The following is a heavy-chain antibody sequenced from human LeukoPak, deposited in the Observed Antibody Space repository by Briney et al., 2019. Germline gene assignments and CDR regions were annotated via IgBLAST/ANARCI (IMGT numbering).Heavy chain of an antibody. CDR2: ISPSGGIT. V-gene: IGHV3-23*01. J-gene: IGHJ6*03. Sequence: TGGSLRLSCAASGFTFSSHGMNWVRQAPGKGLEWVSGISPSGGITYYTDSVKGRFTISRDNSKNTVSLQMNSLRGEDTAVYYCAREDDGSESWTMTYYYYYYMDVWGKGTTVTVSS. D-gene: IGHD3-10*01. CDR3: AREDDGSESWTMTYYYYYYMDV. CDR1: GFTFSSHG.